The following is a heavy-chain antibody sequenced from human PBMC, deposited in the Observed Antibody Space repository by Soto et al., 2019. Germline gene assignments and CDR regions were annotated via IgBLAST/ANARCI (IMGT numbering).Heavy chain of an antibody. Sequence: GGSLRLSCAASGFTFSSYGMHWVRQAPGKGLEWVAVISYDGSNKYYADSVKGRFTISRDNSKNTLYLQMNSLRAEDTAVYYCAKDIAVADDYYYYYGMDVWGQGTTVTVSS. D-gene: IGHD6-19*01. V-gene: IGHV3-30*18. J-gene: IGHJ6*02. CDR3: AKDIAVADDYYYYYGMDV. CDR1: GFTFSSYG. CDR2: ISYDGSNK.